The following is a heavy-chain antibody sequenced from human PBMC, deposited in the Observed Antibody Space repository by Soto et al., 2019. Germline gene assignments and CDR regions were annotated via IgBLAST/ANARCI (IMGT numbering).Heavy chain of an antibody. J-gene: IGHJ5*02. CDR3: ARGGLYCSGGSCYLDDADWFDP. Sequence: ASVKVSCKASGYTFTGYYMHWVRQAPGQGLEWMGWINPNSGGTNCAQKFQGWVTMTRDTSISTAYMELSRLRSDDTAVYYCARGGLYCSGGSCYLDDADWFDPWGQGTLVTVSS. D-gene: IGHD2-15*01. CDR1: GYTFTGYY. CDR2: INPNSGGT. V-gene: IGHV1-2*04.